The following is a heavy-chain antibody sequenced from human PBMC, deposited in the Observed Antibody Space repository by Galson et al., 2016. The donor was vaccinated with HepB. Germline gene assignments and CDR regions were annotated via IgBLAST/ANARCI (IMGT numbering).Heavy chain of an antibody. CDR3: AKDWHSYVPGGSMDV. CDR2: ISSNSFHI. Sequence: SLRLSCAASGFTFTYYSMNWVRQAPGKGLEWVSSISSNSFHIYYADSVMGRFTISEDNAKNSLFLPMNSLRAEDTAIYYCAKDWHSYVPGGSMDVWGQGTTVTVSS. CDR1: GFTFTYYS. D-gene: IGHD5-18*01. V-gene: IGHV3-21*01. J-gene: IGHJ6*02.